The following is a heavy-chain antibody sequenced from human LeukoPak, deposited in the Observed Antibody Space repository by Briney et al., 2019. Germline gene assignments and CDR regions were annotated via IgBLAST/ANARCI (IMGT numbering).Heavy chain of an antibody. J-gene: IGHJ1*01. Sequence: ASVKVSCKASGYTFTSYGISWVRQAPGQGLEWMGWISAYNGNTNYAQKLQGRVTMTTDTSTSTAYMELRSLRSDDTAVYYCARANYDTTGYYFPEYFQHWGQGTLVTVSS. CDR2: ISAYNGNT. V-gene: IGHV1-18*01. D-gene: IGHD3-22*01. CDR1: GYTFTSYG. CDR3: ARANYDTTGYYFPEYFQH.